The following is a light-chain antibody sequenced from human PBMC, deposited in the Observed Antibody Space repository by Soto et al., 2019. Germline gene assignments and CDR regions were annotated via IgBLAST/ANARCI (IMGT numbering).Light chain of an antibody. CDR1: QSVNSGY. CDR3: QQYGGSPPYT. CDR2: GAS. V-gene: IGKV3-20*01. J-gene: IGKJ2*01. Sequence: EIVLTQSPGTQSLSPGERATLSCRASQSVNSGYLAWYQQKPGQAPRLLIYGASSRATGIPDRFSGSGSGTDFTLTISRLESEDFAVYYCQQYGGSPPYTFGQGTKLEIK.